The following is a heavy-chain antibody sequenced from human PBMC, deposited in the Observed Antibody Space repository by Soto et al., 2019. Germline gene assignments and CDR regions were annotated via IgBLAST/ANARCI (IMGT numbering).Heavy chain of an antibody. J-gene: IGHJ6*02. V-gene: IGHV1-69*13. CDR1: GGTFSSYA. CDR3: AREGVDGYNYNYYYGMDV. D-gene: IGHD3-3*01. Sequence: GASVKVSCKASGGTFSSYAISWVRQAPGQGLEWMGGIIPIFGTANYAQKFQGRVTITADESTSTAYMELSSLRSEDTAVYYCAREGVDGYNYNYYYGMDVWGQGTTVTVSS. CDR2: IIPIFGTA.